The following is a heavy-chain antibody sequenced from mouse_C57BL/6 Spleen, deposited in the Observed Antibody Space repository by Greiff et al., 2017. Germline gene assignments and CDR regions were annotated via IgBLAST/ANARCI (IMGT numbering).Heavy chain of an antibody. J-gene: IGHJ2*01. CDR1: GYPITSGYY. D-gene: IGHD3-3*01. CDR2: RSYDGSN. CDR3: ARQGAYYYDY. Sequence: DVHLVESGPGLVKPSQSLSLTCSVTGYPITSGYYWNWIRQFPGNKLEWMGYRSYDGSNNYTPALKNRISITLATSKNPFFLKLNSVTTADTATYYCARQGAYYYDYWGQGTTLTVSS. V-gene: IGHV3-6*01.